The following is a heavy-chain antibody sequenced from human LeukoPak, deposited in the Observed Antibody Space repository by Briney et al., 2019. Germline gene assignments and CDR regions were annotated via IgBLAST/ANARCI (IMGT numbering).Heavy chain of an antibody. J-gene: IGHJ4*02. CDR2: ISYDGSNK. D-gene: IGHD7-27*01. V-gene: IGHV3-30*03. CDR3: ARDPNWGSPSGYFDY. Sequence: PGRSLRLSCAASGFTFSSYGMHWVRQAPGKGLEWVAVISYDGSNKYYADSVKGRFTISRDNSKNTLYLQMNSLRAEDTAVYYCARDPNWGSPSGYFDYWGQGTLVTVSS. CDR1: GFTFSSYG.